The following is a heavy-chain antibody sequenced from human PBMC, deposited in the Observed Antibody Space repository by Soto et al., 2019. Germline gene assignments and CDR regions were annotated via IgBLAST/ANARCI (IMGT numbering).Heavy chain of an antibody. V-gene: IGHV1-46*01. D-gene: IGHD6-6*01. CDR1: GYTFTSYY. J-gene: IGHJ4*02. CDR3: ARDPLRIAARPYYFDY. Sequence: ASVKVSCKASGYTFTSYYMHWVRQAPGQGLEWMGIINPSGGSTSYAQKFQGRVTMTRDTSTSTVYMELSSLRSEDTAVYYCARDPLRIAARPYYFDYWGQGTLVTVSS. CDR2: INPSGGST.